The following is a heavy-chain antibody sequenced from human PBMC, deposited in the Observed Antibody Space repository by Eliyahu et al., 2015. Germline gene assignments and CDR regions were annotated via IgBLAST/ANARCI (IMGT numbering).Heavy chain of an antibody. CDR1: GFTFRKXD. CDR3: AGNWR. D-gene: IGHD2/OR15-2a*01. J-gene: IGHJ4*02. Sequence: EVQVVDSGGDLVRPGGSLRLSCTASGFTFRKXDMXWLRQAPGKGLEWLADITGNAATTTYKESVKGRFTISRDNSKNTVFLQMNNLRAEDTSIYYCAGNWRWGQGTLVTVSS. CDR2: ITGNAATT. V-gene: IGHV3-23*04.